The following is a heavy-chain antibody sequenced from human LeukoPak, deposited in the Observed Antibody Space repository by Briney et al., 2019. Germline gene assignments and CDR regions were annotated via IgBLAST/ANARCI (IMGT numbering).Heavy chain of an antibody. J-gene: IGHJ4*02. CDR2: VSGYNGNT. V-gene: IGHV1-18*01. CDR3: ARVLRVAPFYFDS. Sequence: ASVKVSCKASGGTFSSYAITWVRQAPGQGLEWMGWVSGYNGNTNYAQKLQGRVTMTTDTSTSTAYMELRSLGFDDTAIYFCARVLRVAPFYFDSWGQGTLVTVSS. D-gene: IGHD3-10*01. CDR1: GGTFSSYA.